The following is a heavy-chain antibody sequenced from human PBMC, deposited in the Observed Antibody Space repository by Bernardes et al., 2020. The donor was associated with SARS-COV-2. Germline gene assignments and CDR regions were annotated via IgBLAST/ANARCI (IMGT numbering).Heavy chain of an antibody. D-gene: IGHD2-2*01. CDR2: INHSGST. CDR1: GGSFSGYY. CDR3: ARGRPDCSSTSCYGARFGRHDAFDI. V-gene: IGHV4-34*01. J-gene: IGHJ3*02. Sequence: SETLSLTCAVYGGSFSGYYWSWIRQPPGKGLEWIGEINHSGSTNYNPSLKSRVTISVDTSKNQFSLKLSSVTAADTAVYYCARGRPDCSSTSCYGARFGRHDAFDIWGQGTMVTVSS.